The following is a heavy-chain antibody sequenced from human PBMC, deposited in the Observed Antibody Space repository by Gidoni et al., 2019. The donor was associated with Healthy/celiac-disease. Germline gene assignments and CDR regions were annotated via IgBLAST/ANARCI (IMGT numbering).Heavy chain of an antibody. Sequence: VQLQQWGAGLLKPSETRSLTCDVYGGSFSGYYWSWIRQPPGKGLEWIGEINHSGSTNYNPSLQSRVTISADTSKNQFSLKLSAVTAADTAVYYCARGLLRVRRVISWFDPWGQGTLVTVSS. J-gene: IGHJ5*02. D-gene: IGHD3-10*01. CDR3: ARGLLRVRRVISWFDP. V-gene: IGHV4-34*01. CDR2: INHSGST. CDR1: GGSFSGYY.